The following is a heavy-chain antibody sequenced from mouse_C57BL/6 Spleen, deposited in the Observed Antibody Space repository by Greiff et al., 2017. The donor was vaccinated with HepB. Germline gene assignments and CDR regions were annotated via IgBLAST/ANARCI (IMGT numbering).Heavy chain of an antibody. D-gene: IGHD2-3*01. Sequence: QVQLQQPGAELVRPGSSVKLSCKASGYTFTSYWMDWVKQRPGQGLEWIGNIYPSDSETHYNQKFKDKATLTVDKSSSTAYMQLSSLTSEDSAVYYCARSKGYDGPYYAMDYWGQGTSVTVSS. V-gene: IGHV1-61*01. CDR1: GYTFTSYW. J-gene: IGHJ4*01. CDR2: IYPSDSET. CDR3: ARSKGYDGPYYAMDY.